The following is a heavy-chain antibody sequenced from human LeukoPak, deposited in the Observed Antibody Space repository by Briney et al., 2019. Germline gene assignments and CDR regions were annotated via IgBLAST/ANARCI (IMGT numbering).Heavy chain of an antibody. J-gene: IGHJ4*02. CDR3: ARALSSLRLYYFDS. CDR2: INPNSGGT. V-gene: IGHV1-2*02. Sequence: ASLKVSCKASGYIFTGYYLHWVRQAPGQGLEWMGWINPNSGGTNHAQKFQGRVTLTGGTSINTVYMELTRLNSDDTAVYYCARALSSLRLYYFDSWGQGTLVTVSS. D-gene: IGHD6-6*01. CDR1: GYIFTGYY.